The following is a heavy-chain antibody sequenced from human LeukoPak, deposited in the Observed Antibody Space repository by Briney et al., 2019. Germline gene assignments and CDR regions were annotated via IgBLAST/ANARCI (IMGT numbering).Heavy chain of an antibody. Sequence: ASVKVSCKASVYTFTSYGISWVRQAPGQGLEWMGWISAYNGNTNYVQKLQGRVTMTTDTSTSTAYMELRSLRSDDTAVYYCARADRYCSSASCSEFDYWGQGTLVTVSS. D-gene: IGHD2-2*01. J-gene: IGHJ4*02. CDR3: ARADRYCSSASCSEFDY. CDR1: VYTFTSYG. V-gene: IGHV1-18*01. CDR2: ISAYNGNT.